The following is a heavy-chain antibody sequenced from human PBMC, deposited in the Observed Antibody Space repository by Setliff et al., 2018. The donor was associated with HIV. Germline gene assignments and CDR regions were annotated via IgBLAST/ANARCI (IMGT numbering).Heavy chain of an antibody. CDR3: ARGRDWAKTGDF. CDR2: VHPGGSI. V-gene: IGHV4-34*01. J-gene: IGHJ4*02. CDR1: GVSFSGDY. Sequence: KPSETLSLTCAVSGVSFSGDYWSWVRQPPGKGLEWIAEVHPGGSINYNSSLKSRVAISVDTSNNQFSLTMTSVTAADTAVYYCARGRDWAKTGDFWGQGARVTVSS. D-gene: IGHD3-9*01.